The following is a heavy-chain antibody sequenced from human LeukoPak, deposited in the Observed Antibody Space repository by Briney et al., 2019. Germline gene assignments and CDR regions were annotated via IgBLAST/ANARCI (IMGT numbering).Heavy chain of an antibody. CDR1: GYTFTSYG. D-gene: IGHD5-12*01. V-gene: IGHV1-18*01. J-gene: IGHJ4*02. CDR2: ISAYNVNT. Sequence: ASVKVSCKAPGYTFTSYGISWVRQTPGQGLEWMGWISAYNVNTNYAQKFQGRVTTTADESTITAYMELSTQRSEATAVYYCARDRLGIVAIFDADWIVPTGIRGQGTLVTVSS. CDR3: ARDRLGIVAIFDADWIVPTGI.